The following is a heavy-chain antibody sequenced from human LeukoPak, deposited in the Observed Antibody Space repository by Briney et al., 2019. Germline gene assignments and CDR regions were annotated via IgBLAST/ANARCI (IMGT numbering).Heavy chain of an antibody. D-gene: IGHD6-19*01. Sequence: SETLSLTCTVSGGSISSGGYYWSWIRQHPGKGLEWIGYIYYSGSTYYNPSLKSRVTISVDTSKNQFSLKLSSVTAADTAVYYCARGRYSSGIYYFDYWGQGTLVTVSS. J-gene: IGHJ4*02. CDR1: GGSISSGGYY. V-gene: IGHV4-31*03. CDR2: IYYSGST. CDR3: ARGRYSSGIYYFDY.